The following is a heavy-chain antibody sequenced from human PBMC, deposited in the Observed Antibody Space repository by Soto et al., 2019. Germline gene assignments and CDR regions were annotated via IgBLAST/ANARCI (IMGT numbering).Heavy chain of an antibody. CDR1: GGSVTSDRYY. V-gene: IGHV4-61*01. Sequence: PSETLSLTCTVSGGSVTSDRYYWSWIRQPPGKGLEWIGYVYYDGSTNYNPSLKSRVIISLDTSKRQFSLRLTSLTAADTAVYYCATPAGGAFDIWGPGTMVTVS. CDR2: VYYDGST. J-gene: IGHJ3*02. CDR3: ATPAGGAFDI. D-gene: IGHD3-10*01.